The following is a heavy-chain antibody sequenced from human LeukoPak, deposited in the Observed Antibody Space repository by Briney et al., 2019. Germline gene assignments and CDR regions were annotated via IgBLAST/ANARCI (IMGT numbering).Heavy chain of an antibody. V-gene: IGHV3-23*01. CDR1: GFTFSGYA. CDR2: ISGSGTGT. CDR3: AKRVVRGDPWRFDP. Sequence: GGSLRLSCTASGFTFSGYAMSWVRQAPGKGLEWVSSISGSGTGTYYADSVKGRFTISRDNSKNTLYLQMNSLRAEDTAVYYCAKRVVRGDPWRFDPWGQGTLVTVSS. J-gene: IGHJ5*02. D-gene: IGHD3-10*01.